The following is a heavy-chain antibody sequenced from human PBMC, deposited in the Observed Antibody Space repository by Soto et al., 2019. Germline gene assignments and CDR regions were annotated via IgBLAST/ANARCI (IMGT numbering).Heavy chain of an antibody. V-gene: IGHV1-3*01. D-gene: IGHD3-16*02. CDR2: INAGNGNT. CDR3: ARDGHIMITFGGVIVHNYYYYYYMDV. CDR1: GYTFTSYA. Sequence: ASVKVSCKASGYTFTSYAMHWVRQAPGQRLEWMGWINAGNGNTKYYADSVKGRFTISRDNSKNTLYLQMNSLRAEDTAVYYCARDGHIMITFGGVIVHNYYYYYYMDVWGKGTTVTVSS. J-gene: IGHJ6*03.